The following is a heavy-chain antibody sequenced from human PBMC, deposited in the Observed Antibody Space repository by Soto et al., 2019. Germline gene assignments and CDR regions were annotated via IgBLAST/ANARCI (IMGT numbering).Heavy chain of an antibody. D-gene: IGHD3-10*01. CDR3: ARIRPYGSGSYLDY. Sequence: SGPTLVNPTQTLTLTCTFSGFSLSTSGMCVTRISQPPGKALEWLARIDWDDDKYYSTSLKTRLTISKDTSKNQVVLTMTNMDPVDTATYYCARIRPYGSGSYLDYWGQGTLVTVS. CDR1: GFSLSTSGMC. J-gene: IGHJ4*02. V-gene: IGHV2-70*11. CDR2: IDWDDDK.